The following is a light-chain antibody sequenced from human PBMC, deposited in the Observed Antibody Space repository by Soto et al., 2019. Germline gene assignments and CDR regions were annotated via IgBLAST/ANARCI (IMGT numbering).Light chain of an antibody. CDR3: QQRSNWPPIT. J-gene: IGKJ5*01. CDR2: DAS. Sequence: EIALTQSPATLSLSPGERATISCRASQSVSSYLAWYQQKPAQAPRLLIYDASNRATGIPARFSGSESGTDFSLTISSLETQDFAVYYCQQRSNWPPITFGQGTRLENK. CDR1: QSVSSY. V-gene: IGKV3-11*01.